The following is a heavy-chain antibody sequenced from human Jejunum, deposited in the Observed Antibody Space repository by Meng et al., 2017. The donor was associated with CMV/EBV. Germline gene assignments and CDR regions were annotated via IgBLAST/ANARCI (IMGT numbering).Heavy chain of an antibody. CDR2: IYYSGST. D-gene: IGHD4-23*01. CDR1: DYISNGGYY. Sequence: DYISNGGYYWTWIRQHPGRGLEWIAYIYYSGSTYYNPSLKSRVTMSVDTSKNQFSLKLSSVTAADTAVYYCAREPYGGKGFGYLDYWGQGTLVTVSS. CDR3: AREPYGGKGFGYLDY. V-gene: IGHV4-31*02. J-gene: IGHJ4*02.